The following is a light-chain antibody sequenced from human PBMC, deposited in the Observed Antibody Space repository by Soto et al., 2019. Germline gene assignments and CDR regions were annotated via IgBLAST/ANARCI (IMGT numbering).Light chain of an antibody. J-gene: IGLJ3*02. Sequence: QSVLTQPPSVSGAPGQRVTISCTGSSSNIGAGYDVHWYQQLPGTAPKLLIYGNSNRPSGVPDRLSGSKSGTSASLAITGLQAEDEADYYCQSYASSLSGWVFGGGTTLTVL. CDR1: SSNIGAGYD. CDR3: QSYASSLSGWV. CDR2: GNS. V-gene: IGLV1-40*01.